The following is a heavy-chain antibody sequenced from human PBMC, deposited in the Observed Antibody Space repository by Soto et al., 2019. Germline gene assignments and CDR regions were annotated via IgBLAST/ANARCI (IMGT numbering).Heavy chain of an antibody. Sequence: QVQLQKSGPGLVKPSETLSLTCTVSGGSFKSGSYSWSWIRPPPGKGLEWIGYVYHTGRTSYNPSLKSRVSISMDTSKNQFSLNLDSVTAADTAVYFCARDFAYFDSWGQGTLVTVSS. J-gene: IGHJ4*02. CDR3: ARDFAYFDS. CDR2: VYHTGRT. V-gene: IGHV4-61*01. D-gene: IGHD3-3*01. CDR1: GGSFKSGSYS.